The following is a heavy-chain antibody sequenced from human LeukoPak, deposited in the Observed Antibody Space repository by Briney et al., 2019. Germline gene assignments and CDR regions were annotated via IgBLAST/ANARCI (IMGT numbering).Heavy chain of an antibody. V-gene: IGHV3-49*04. CDR2: IRSKASGGTT. CDR3: TKYCSGVACYTDY. Sequence: QPGRSLRLSCTASGFTFGDYAMSWVRQAPGKGLEGVGFIRSKASGGTTEYAASVKGRFSISRDDSKTIAYLQMNSLKSEDTAVYYCTKYCSGVACYTDYWGQGTLVTVSS. D-gene: IGHD2-8*02. J-gene: IGHJ4*02. CDR1: GFTFGDYA.